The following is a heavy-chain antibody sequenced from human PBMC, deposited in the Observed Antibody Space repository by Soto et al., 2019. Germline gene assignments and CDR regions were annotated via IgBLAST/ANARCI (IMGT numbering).Heavy chain of an antibody. J-gene: IGHJ4*02. CDR3: ASRPPLADNVELDY. D-gene: IGHD6-19*01. CDR1: GYTFTNYG. CDR2: ISAYSGHT. V-gene: IGHV1-18*01. Sequence: QVQLVQSGAEVKKPRASVTVSCKASGYTFTNYGINWVRQAPGQGLEWRGGISAYSGHTNYAQKLQDRVTMTTDTSTSTAYMELKRLRSDDTAVYYCASRPPLADNVELDYWGQGTLVTVSS.